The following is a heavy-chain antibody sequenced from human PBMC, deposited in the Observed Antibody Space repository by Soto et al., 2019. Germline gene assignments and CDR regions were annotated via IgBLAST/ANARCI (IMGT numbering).Heavy chain of an antibody. CDR2: MNPNSGNT. CDR1: GYTFTSYD. Sequence: ASVKVSCKASGYTFTSYDINWVRQATGQGLEWMGWMNPNSGNTGYAQKFQGRVTMTRNTSISTAYMELSSLRSEDTAVYYCARAEGTYYDFWSGRYGMDVWGQGTTVTVSS. J-gene: IGHJ6*02. CDR3: ARAEGTYYDFWSGRYGMDV. D-gene: IGHD3-3*01. V-gene: IGHV1-8*01.